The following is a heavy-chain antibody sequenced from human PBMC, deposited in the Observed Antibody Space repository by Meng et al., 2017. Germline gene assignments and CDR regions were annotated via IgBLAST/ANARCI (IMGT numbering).Heavy chain of an antibody. CDR3: ARGTPRGYYYGSGSFDY. Sequence: GSLRLSCTVPGGSISSYYWSWIRQPAGKGLEWIGRIYTSGSTNYNPSLKSRVTMSVDTSKNQFSLKLSSVAAADTAVYYCARGTPRGYYYGSGSFDYWGQGNQV. CDR1: GGSISSYY. CDR2: IYTSGST. D-gene: IGHD3-10*01. J-gene: IGHJ4*01. V-gene: IGHV4-4*07.